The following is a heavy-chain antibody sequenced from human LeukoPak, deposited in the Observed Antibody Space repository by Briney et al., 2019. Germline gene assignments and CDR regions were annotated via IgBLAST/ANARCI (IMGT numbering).Heavy chain of an antibody. CDR3: ARASLIDYGLDY. CDR1: GFTFSSYW. D-gene: IGHD4-17*01. Sequence: GGSLRLSCAASGFTFSSYWMHWVRQAPGKGLVWVSRINSDGSSTSYADSVKGRFTISRDSAKNTLYLQMNSLRAEDTAVYYCARASLIDYGLDYWGQGTLVTVSS. J-gene: IGHJ4*02. V-gene: IGHV3-74*01. CDR2: INSDGSST.